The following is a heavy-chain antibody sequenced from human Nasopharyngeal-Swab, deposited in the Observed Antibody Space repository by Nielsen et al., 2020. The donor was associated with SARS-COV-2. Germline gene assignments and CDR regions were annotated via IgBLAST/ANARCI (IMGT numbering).Heavy chain of an antibody. J-gene: IGHJ5*02. Sequence: PGKGLEWIGNIYYSGSTYYNPSLKSRVTISVDTSKNQFSLKLSSVTAADTAVYYCARDLDSSSWFNWFDPWGQGTLVTVSS. D-gene: IGHD6-13*01. CDR3: ARDLDSSSWFNWFDP. V-gene: IGHV4-39*07. CDR2: IYYSGST.